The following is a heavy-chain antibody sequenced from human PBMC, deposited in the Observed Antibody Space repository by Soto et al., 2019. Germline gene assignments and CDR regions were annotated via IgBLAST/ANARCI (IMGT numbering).Heavy chain of an antibody. CDR1: DGSVNTGNYY. D-gene: IGHD6-13*01. V-gene: IGHV4-61*01. CDR3: ARDLAAVPRAFDY. CDR2: IYYIGTT. J-gene: IGHJ4*02. Sequence: SETLSLTCSVSDGSVNTGNYYWSWIRQPPGKGLEWIGHIYYIGTTNYNPSLKSRVTISVDTSKTQFSLNLRSVTAADTAVYYCARDLAAVPRAFDYWGRGTLVTVSS.